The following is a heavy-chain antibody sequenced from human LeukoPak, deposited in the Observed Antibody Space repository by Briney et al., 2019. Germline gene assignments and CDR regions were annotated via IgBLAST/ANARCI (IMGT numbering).Heavy chain of an antibody. V-gene: IGHV4-39*01. CDR1: GGSINSSNYH. J-gene: IGHJ4*02. CDR3: ASDRSIRWYYF. Sequence: SETLSLTCSVSGGSINSSNYHWGWIRQPPGKGLEWSGSFYYSGSPYYNPSLKSRITISVDTSKNQFSLKLSSVTAADTAVYYCASDRSIRWYYFWGQGTLVTVSS. CDR2: FYYSGSP. D-gene: IGHD6-13*01.